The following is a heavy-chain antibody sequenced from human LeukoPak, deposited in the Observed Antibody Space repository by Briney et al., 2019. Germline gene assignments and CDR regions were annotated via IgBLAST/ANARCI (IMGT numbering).Heavy chain of an antibody. CDR1: GGSVSSGSYY. J-gene: IGHJ4*02. V-gene: IGHV4-61*01. Sequence: PSETLSLTCTVSGGSVSSGSYYWSWIRQPPGKGLEWIGYMYYSGTTNYNPSLESRVTISVDTSKNQFSLKLSSVTAADTAVYYCARAGDGYNSPPHFDYWGQGTLVTVSS. CDR2: MYYSGTT. D-gene: IGHD5-24*01. CDR3: ARAGDGYNSPPHFDY.